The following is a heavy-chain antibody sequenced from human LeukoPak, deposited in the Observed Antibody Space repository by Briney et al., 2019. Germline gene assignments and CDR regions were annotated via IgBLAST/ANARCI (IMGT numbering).Heavy chain of an antibody. CDR2: IICSGGST. D-gene: IGHD4-11*01. CDR1: GFPFSSYA. Sequence: GASLRLSFAASGFPFSSYAMSWVRPAPGKGLEWVSAIICSGGSTYYADSVKGRFTISRDNSKNTLYLQMNSLRAEDTAVYYCAKYFPRFDDYSRWANEYYFDYWGQGTLVTVSS. J-gene: IGHJ4*02. V-gene: IGHV3-23*01. CDR3: AKYFPRFDDYSRWANEYYFDY.